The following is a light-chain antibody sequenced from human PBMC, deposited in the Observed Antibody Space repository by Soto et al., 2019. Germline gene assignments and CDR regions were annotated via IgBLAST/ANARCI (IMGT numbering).Light chain of an antibody. CDR3: QSYDSSLSGWV. Sequence: QPVLTQPRSVSGAPGQRVTISCTGSSSNIGAGYDVRWYQQLPGTAPKLLIYGNSNRPSGVPDRFSGSKSGPSASLAITGLQAEDEADYYCQSYDSSLSGWVFGGGTKLTV. V-gene: IGLV1-40*01. CDR1: SSNIGAGYD. CDR2: GNS. J-gene: IGLJ3*02.